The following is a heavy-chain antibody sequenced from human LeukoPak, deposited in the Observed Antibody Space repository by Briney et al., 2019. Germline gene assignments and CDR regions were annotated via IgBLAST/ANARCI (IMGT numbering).Heavy chain of an antibody. CDR2: INPNSGGT. CDR3: ARGRGVVPAANDY. CDR1: GYTFTGYY. J-gene: IGHJ4*02. Sequence: ASVKVSCKASGYTFTGYYTHWVRQAPGQGLEWMGWINPNSGGTNYAQKFQGRVTMTRDTSISTAYMELSRLRSDDTAVYYCARGRGVVPAANDYWGQGTLVTVSS. D-gene: IGHD2-2*01. V-gene: IGHV1-2*02.